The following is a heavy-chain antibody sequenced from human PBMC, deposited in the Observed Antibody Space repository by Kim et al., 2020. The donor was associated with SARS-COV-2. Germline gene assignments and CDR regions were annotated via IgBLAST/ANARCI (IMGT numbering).Heavy chain of an antibody. Sequence: GGSLRLSCAVSGFTFSSYDMNWVHQAPGKGLEWISYITTISDRKYYADSVKGRFTISRDNAKNSLYLQMNSLRDEDTAVYYCARENPLYSSGWHNWIDP. J-gene: IGHJ5*02. V-gene: IGHV3-48*02. CDR2: ITTISDRK. CDR3: ARENPLYSSGWHNWIDP. CDR1: GFTFSSYD. D-gene: IGHD6-19*01.